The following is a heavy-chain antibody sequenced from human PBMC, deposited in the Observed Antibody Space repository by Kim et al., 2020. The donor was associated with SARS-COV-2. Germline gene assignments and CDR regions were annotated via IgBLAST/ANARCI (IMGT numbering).Heavy chain of an antibody. D-gene: IGHD3-22*01. CDR3: ARASLTMIVVVGAFDI. V-gene: IGHV4-31*03. CDR2: IYYSGST. J-gene: IGHJ3*02. CDR1: GGSISSGGYY. Sequence: SETLSLTGTVSGGSISSGGYYWSWIRQHPGKGLEWIGYIYYSGSTYYNPSLKSRVTISVDTSKNQFSLKLSSVTAADTAVYYCARASLTMIVVVGAFDIWGQGTMVTVSS.